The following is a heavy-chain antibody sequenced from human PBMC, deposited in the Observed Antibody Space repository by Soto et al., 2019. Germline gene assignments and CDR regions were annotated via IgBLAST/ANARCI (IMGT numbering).Heavy chain of an antibody. CDR3: ASPAIAAAVSAFDY. D-gene: IGHD6-13*01. J-gene: IGHJ4*02. CDR2: INHSGST. Sequence: QVQLQQWGAGLLKPSETLSLTCAVYGGSFSGYYWSWIRQPPGKGLEWIGEINHSGSTNYNPSLKSRVTRSVDTSNNQCSLKLSSVTAADRAVYYCASPAIAAAVSAFDYWGQGTLVTVSS. CDR1: GGSFSGYY. V-gene: IGHV4-34*01.